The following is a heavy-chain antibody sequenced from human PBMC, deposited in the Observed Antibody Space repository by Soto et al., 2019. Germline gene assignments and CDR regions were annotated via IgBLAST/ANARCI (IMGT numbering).Heavy chain of an antibody. D-gene: IGHD3-10*01. CDR1: GFTFSDYY. Sequence: GGCLRLSCASSGFTFSDYYMSWIRQAPGKGLEWVSYISSSGSTIYYADSVKGRFTISRDNAKNSLYLQMNSLRAEDTAVYYCATPGAQTWYGMDVWGQGTTVTVSS. J-gene: IGHJ6*02. V-gene: IGHV3-11*01. CDR3: ATPGAQTWYGMDV. CDR2: ISSSGSTI.